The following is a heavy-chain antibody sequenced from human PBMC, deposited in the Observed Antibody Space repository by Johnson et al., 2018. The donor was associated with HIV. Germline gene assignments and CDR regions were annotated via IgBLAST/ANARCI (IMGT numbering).Heavy chain of an antibody. CDR1: KFIFGDHG. D-gene: IGHD1-26*01. Sequence: MQLVESGGGVLRPGGSLRLSCEGFKFIFGDHGLSWVRQVPGKGLEWVSGIDWNGRRTGYADSVKGRCTISRDNDRNSLYLQMNNLRVEDTAFYFCSRRDSGSLSFDLWGQGTMVIVSS. V-gene: IGHV3-20*04. CDR3: SRRDSGSLSFDL. J-gene: IGHJ3*01. CDR2: IDWNGRRT.